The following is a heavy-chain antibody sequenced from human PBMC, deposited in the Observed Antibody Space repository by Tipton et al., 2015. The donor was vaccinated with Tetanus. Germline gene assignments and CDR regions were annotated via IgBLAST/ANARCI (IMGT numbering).Heavy chain of an antibody. Sequence: SLRLSCAASGFIFSSYGIHWVRQAPGKGLEWVAVSWYDGTDTYCADSVKGRFTLSRDTSKNTLYLQMNSLRVEETAVYYCAREADCSGGSCFSGDFDNWGQGTQVTVSS. CDR2: SWYDGTDT. CDR3: AREADCSGGSCFSGDFDN. CDR1: GFIFSSYG. J-gene: IGHJ4*02. V-gene: IGHV3-33*01. D-gene: IGHD2-15*01.